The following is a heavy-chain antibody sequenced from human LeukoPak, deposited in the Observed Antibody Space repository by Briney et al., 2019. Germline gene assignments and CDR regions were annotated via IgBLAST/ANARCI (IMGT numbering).Heavy chain of an antibody. V-gene: IGHV3-53*01. CDR2: IYSGGST. CDR3: ATARVSSGGYGVFDY. D-gene: IGHD6-19*01. CDR1: GFTDNNNY. Sequence: GGSLRLSCAPCGFTDNNNYMSWVRQAPGKGLEWVSVIYSGGSTYYADSVKGRFTISRDNSKNTLYLQMNSLRAEDTAVYYCATARVSSGGYGVFDYWGQGTLVTVSS. J-gene: IGHJ4*02.